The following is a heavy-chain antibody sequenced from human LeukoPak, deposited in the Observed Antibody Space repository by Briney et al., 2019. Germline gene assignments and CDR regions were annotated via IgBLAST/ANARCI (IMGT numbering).Heavy chain of an antibody. CDR2: IRSKAYGGTT. CDR3: TSPISGWYTFDY. J-gene: IGHJ4*02. D-gene: IGHD6-19*01. V-gene: IGHV3-49*04. CDR1: GFTFGDYA. Sequence: GGSLRLSCTASGFTFGDYAMSWVRQAPGKGLEWVGFIRSKAYGGTTEYAASVKGRFTISRDDSKSFAYLQMNSLKTEDTAVYYCTSPISGWYTFDYWGQGTLVTVSS.